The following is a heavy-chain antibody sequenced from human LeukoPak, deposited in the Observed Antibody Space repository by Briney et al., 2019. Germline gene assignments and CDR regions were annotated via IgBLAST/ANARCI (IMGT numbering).Heavy chain of an antibody. J-gene: IGHJ5*02. CDR1: GGSISSSSYY. Sequence: PSETLSLTCTVSGGSISSSSYYWGWIRQPPGKGLEWIGSIYYSGSTNYNPSLKSRVTISVDTSKNQFSLKLSSVTAADTAVYYCARHKGVYCSSTSCYATVRRLNNWFDPWGQGTLVTVSS. V-gene: IGHV4-39*01. D-gene: IGHD2-2*01. CDR3: ARHKGVYCSSTSCYATVRRLNNWFDP. CDR2: IYYSGST.